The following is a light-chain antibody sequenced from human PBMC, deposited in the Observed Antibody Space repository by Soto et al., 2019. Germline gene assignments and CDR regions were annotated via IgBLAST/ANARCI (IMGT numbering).Light chain of an antibody. Sequence: QSALTQPASVSGSPGQSITISCTGTSSDVGAYNYVSWYQQHPGKVPKLMIYGVTNRPSGVSNRFSGSKSGNTASLTISGLQAEDEADYYCSSYTSSNTVVFGGGTKVTVL. CDR1: SSDVGAYNY. CDR3: SSYTSSNTVV. V-gene: IGLV2-14*01. J-gene: IGLJ2*01. CDR2: GVT.